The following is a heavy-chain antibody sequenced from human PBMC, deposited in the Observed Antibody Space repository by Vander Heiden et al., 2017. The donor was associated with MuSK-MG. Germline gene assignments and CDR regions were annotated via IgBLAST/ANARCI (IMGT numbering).Heavy chain of an antibody. Sequence: QVQLVQSGAEVKKPGSSVKVSCKASGGTFGSYSVTWVRQAPGQGLEWMGRIIPMFDMANSAQKFQDRFTITADSSTSTVYMELSALRSEDTAVYFCASGVSSGYADDWGQGTLVTVSS. J-gene: IGHJ4*02. CDR3: ASGVSSGYADD. CDR2: IIPMFDMA. V-gene: IGHV1-69*02. CDR1: GGTFGSYS. D-gene: IGHD3-22*01.